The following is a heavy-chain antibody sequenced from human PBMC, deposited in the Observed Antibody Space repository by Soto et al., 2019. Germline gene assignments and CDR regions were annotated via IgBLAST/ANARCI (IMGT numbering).Heavy chain of an antibody. Sequence: PXGSLRLSCAASGFTFATYGMNWVRQGPGGGLEWVSSINPGGTSPFYADSVKGRFAISRDNSKNTVYLDMHNLTVVDTAVYFCVKSGIIRGLFVYWGQGALVTVSS. D-gene: IGHD3-10*01. J-gene: IGHJ4*02. V-gene: IGHV3-23*01. CDR3: VKSGIIRGLFVY. CDR2: INPGGTSP. CDR1: GFTFATYG.